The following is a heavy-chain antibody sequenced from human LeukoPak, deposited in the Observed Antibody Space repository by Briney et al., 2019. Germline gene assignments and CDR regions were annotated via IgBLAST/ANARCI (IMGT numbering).Heavy chain of an antibody. D-gene: IGHD2-21*01. CDR1: GYTFTSYG. Sequence: GASVKVSCKASGYTFTSYGISWVRQAPGQGLEWMGWISAYNGNTNYAQRLQGRVTMTTDTSTSTAYMELRSLRSDDTAVYYCARVGPKLIPNWFDPWGRGTLVTVSS. J-gene: IGHJ5*02. CDR2: ISAYNGNT. CDR3: ARVGPKLIPNWFDP. V-gene: IGHV1-18*01.